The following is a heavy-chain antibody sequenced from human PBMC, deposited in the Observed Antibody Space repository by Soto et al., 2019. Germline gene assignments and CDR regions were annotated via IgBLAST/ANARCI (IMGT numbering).Heavy chain of an antibody. CDR2: INPTGGST. J-gene: IGHJ4*02. CDR1: GYIFTSHY. D-gene: IGHD6-6*01. CDR3: ARKYSSSSPSDS. V-gene: IGHV1-46*01. Sequence: WASVKVSCKASGYIFTSHYMHWVRQAPGQGLEWMGVINPTGGSTSYAQKFQGRVTMTRDTSTSTVYMELSSLRSEDTAVYYCARKYSSSSPSDSWGQGTLVTVSS.